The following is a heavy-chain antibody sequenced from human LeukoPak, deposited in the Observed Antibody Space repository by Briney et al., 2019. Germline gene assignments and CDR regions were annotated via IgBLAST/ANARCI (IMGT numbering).Heavy chain of an antibody. V-gene: IGHV1-69*13. Sequence: SVKVSCKASGGTFSSYAISWVRQAPGQGLEWMGGIIPIFGTANYAQKFQGRVTITADESTSTAYMELSSLRSEDTAVYYCAREPRVTIFGVVTSQTGMDVWGQGTTVTVSS. J-gene: IGHJ6*02. CDR1: GGTFSSYA. D-gene: IGHD3-3*01. CDR2: IIPIFGTA. CDR3: AREPRVTIFGVVTSQTGMDV.